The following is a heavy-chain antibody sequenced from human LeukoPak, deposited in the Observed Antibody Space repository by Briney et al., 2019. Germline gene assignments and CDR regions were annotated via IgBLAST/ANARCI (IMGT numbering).Heavy chain of an antibody. CDR1: GGSISSYY. CDR2: IYTSGST. V-gene: IGHV4-4*07. J-gene: IGHJ4*02. Sequence: SETLSLTCTVSGGSISSYYWSWIRQPAGKGLEWIGRIYTSGSTNYNPSLKSRVTMSVDTSKNQFSLKLSSVTAADTAVYYCARIVRYNWNDVHFDYWGQGTLVTVSS. D-gene: IGHD1-1*01. CDR3: ARIVRYNWNDVHFDY.